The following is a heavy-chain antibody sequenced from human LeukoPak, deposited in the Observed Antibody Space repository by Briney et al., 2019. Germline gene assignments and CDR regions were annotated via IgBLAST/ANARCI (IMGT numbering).Heavy chain of an antibody. CDR2: IYYSGST. Sequence: SETLSLTCTVSGGSISSYYWSWIRQPPGKGLEWIGYIYYSGSTNYNPSLKSRVTISVDTSKNQFSLKLSSVTAADTAVYYCARAKENFGSYYFDYWGQGTLVTVSS. V-gene: IGHV4-59*01. J-gene: IGHJ4*02. D-gene: IGHD3-10*01. CDR1: GGSISSYY. CDR3: ARAKENFGSYYFDY.